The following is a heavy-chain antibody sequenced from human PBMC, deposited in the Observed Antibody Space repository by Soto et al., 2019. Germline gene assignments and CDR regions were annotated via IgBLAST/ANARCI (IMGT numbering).Heavy chain of an antibody. J-gene: IGHJ4*02. CDR3: ATVKANDFWSGSLEY. Sequence: GASVKVSCKVSGYTLTELSMHCVRQAPGKGLEWMGGFDPEDGETIYAQKFQGRVTMTEDTSTDTAYMELSSLRSEDTAVYYCATVKANDFWSGSLEYWGQGTLVTVSS. CDR2: FDPEDGET. D-gene: IGHD3-3*01. V-gene: IGHV1-24*01. CDR1: GYTLTELS.